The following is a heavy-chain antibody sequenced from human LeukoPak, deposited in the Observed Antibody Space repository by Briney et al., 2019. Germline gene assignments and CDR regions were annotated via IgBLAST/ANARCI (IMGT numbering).Heavy chain of an antibody. CDR2: ISYDGSYK. Sequence: GRSLRLSCAASGFTFSSYGMHWVRQAPGKGLEWVAVISYDGSYKFYADSVKGRFTISRDNSKSTLYLQMNSLRAEDTAVYYCTARRVDTAMDFDYWGQGTLVTVSS. J-gene: IGHJ4*02. D-gene: IGHD5-18*01. CDR3: TARRVDTAMDFDY. V-gene: IGHV3-30*03. CDR1: GFTFSSYG.